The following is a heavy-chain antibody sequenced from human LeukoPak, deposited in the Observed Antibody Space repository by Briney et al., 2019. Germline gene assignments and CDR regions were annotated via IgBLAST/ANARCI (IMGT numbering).Heavy chain of an antibody. CDR3: ARSDDYGDIFDY. CDR2: IYYSGST. J-gene: IGHJ4*02. Sequence: SETLSLTCTVAGDSFSNSLYYWAWIRQPPGTGLEWIGSIYYSGSTYYNPSLKSRVTMSIDTSKNQFSLKLSSVTAADTAVYYCARSDDYGDIFDYWGQGTLVTVSS. CDR1: GDSFSNSLYY. D-gene: IGHD4-17*01. V-gene: IGHV4-39*01.